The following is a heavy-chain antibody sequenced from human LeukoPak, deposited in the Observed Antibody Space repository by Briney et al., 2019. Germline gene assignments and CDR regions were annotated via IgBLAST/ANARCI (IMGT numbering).Heavy chain of an antibody. D-gene: IGHD2-2*01. CDR1: GGSFSGYY. Sequence: SETLSLTCAVYGGSFSGYYWSWIRQPPGKGLEWIGYIYHSGSTYYNPSLKSRVTISVDRSKNQFSLKLSSVTAADTAVYYCARDCRYCSSTSCYFWFDPWGQGTLVTVSS. CDR2: IYHSGST. V-gene: IGHV4-30-2*01. J-gene: IGHJ5*02. CDR3: ARDCRYCSSTSCYFWFDP.